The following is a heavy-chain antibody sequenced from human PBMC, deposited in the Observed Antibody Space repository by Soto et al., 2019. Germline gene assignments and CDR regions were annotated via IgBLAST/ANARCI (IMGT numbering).Heavy chain of an antibody. CDR1: GGTFSSYA. CDR2: IIPIFGTA. Sequence: QVQLVQSGAEVKKPGSSVKVSCKASGGTFSSYAISWGRQAPGQGLEWMGGIIPIFGTANYAQKFQGRVTITADESTSKAYMELSSLRSEDTGVYYCARDLRGGNVGTLSYYGMDVWGQGTTVTVSS. V-gene: IGHV1-69*12. CDR3: ARDLRGGNVGTLSYYGMDV. D-gene: IGHD2-15*01. J-gene: IGHJ6*02.